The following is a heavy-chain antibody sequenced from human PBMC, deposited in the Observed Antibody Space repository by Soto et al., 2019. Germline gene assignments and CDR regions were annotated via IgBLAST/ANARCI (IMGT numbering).Heavy chain of an antibody. D-gene: IGHD3-10*01. V-gene: IGHV4-39*01. CDR3: AGRSSLASVQVYFGEISNYNWFDP. CDR1: SGSISSAIYY. CDR2: FYHSGST. Sequence: SETLSLTCTVSSGSISSAIYYWGWIRQPPGKGLEWIGSFYHSGSTYYNPSLQGRVTISVDTSKNQFSLKLSSVTAADTAVYFCAGRSSLASVQVYFGEISNYNWFDPWGQGTLVTVSS. J-gene: IGHJ5*02.